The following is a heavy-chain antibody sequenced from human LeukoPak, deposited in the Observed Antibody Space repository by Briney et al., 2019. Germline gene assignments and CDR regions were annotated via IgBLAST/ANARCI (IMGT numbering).Heavy chain of an antibody. Sequence: GSLRLPLAGPGFTVSSQYMNRVRPAPGKGVESVSVFYSGGSTYYADSVKGRFTISRDNSRNTLYLQMNSLRAEDTAVYYCARSIAAAGTAYNETDYWGQGTLVTVSS. CDR1: GFTVSSQY. V-gene: IGHV3-66*01. J-gene: IGHJ4*02. CDR3: ARSIAAAGTAYNETDY. CDR2: FYSGGST. D-gene: IGHD6-13*01.